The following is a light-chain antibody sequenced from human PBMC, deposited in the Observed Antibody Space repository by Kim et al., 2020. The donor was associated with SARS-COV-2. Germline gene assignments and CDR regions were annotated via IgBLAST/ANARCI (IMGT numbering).Light chain of an antibody. CDR3: QQCDSAPWT. CDR1: QDISNY. CDR2: AAS. Sequence: DIQMTQSPSSLSASVGDRVTITSRASQDISNYLAWFQLKPGKAPKLLIYAASALQPGVPSRFSGSGSGTDFILTVTSLQPEDVSTYYCQQCDSAPWTFGQGTKVDIK. V-gene: IGKV1-27*01. J-gene: IGKJ1*01.